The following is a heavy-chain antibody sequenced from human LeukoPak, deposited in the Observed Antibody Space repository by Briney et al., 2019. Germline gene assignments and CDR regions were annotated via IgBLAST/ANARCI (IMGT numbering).Heavy chain of an antibody. J-gene: IGHJ5*02. CDR1: GGSFSGYY. CDR2: INHSGST. V-gene: IGHV4-34*01. Sequence: SETLSLTCAVYGGSFSGYYWSWIRQPPGMGLEWIGEINHSGSTNYNPSLKSRVTISVDTSKNQFSLKLSSVTAADTAVYYCARGVGLAAASYWFDPWGQGTLVTVSS. D-gene: IGHD6-13*01. CDR3: ARGVGLAAASYWFDP.